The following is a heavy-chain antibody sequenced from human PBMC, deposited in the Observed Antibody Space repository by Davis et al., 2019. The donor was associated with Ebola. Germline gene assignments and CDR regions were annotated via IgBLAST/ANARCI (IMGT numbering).Heavy chain of an antibody. V-gene: IGHV4-59*01. Sequence: GSLRLSCTVSGGSISSYYWSWIRQPPGKGLEWIGYIYYSGSTNYNPSLKSRVTISVDTSRSQFSLTLSSVTAADTAVYYCARYFDWLGFDYWGQGTLVTVSS. CDR2: IYYSGST. CDR1: GGSISSYY. J-gene: IGHJ4*02. D-gene: IGHD3-9*01. CDR3: ARYFDWLGFDY.